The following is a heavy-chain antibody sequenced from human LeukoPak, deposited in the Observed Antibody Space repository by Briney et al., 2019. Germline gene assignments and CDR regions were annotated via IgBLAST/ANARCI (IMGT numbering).Heavy chain of an antibody. CDR1: GFTFDDYA. D-gene: IGHD6-13*01. Sequence: GGSLRLSCAASGFTFDDYAMHWVRQAPGKGLEWVSGISWNSGSIGYADSVKGRFTISRDNAKNSLYLQMNSLRAEDTALYYCAKDMFLVAAGTAYFDYWGQGTLVTVSS. J-gene: IGHJ4*02. V-gene: IGHV3-9*01. CDR2: ISWNSGSI. CDR3: AKDMFLVAAGTAYFDY.